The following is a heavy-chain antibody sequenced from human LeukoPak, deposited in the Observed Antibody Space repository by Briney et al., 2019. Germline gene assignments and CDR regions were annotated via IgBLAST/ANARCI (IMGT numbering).Heavy chain of an antibody. V-gene: IGHV3-23*01. J-gene: IGHJ4*02. CDR2: ISGSGGST. CDR3: ARGKTTPFDY. CDR1: GFSFSSYA. Sequence: GGSLRLSFAASGFSFSSYAMSWVRQAPGKGLEWVSAISGSGGSTYYADSVKVRFTISRDNSKNTLYLQMNSLRAEDTAVYYCARGKTTPFDYWGQGTLVTVSS. D-gene: IGHD4-17*01.